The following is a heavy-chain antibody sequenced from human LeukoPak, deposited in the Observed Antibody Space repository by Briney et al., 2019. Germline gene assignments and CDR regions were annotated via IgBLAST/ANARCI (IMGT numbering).Heavy chain of an antibody. CDR3: ARETSTQCSGGSCFFDY. CDR2: FYSGGST. J-gene: IGHJ4*02. D-gene: IGHD2-15*01. V-gene: IGHV3-66*02. CDR1: GFSVSSNY. Sequence: GGFLRLSCAASGFSVSSNYMSWVRQAPGKGLEWVSVFYSGGSTYYADSVKGRFTISRDTSKNTLYLQMNSLRVEDTAVYYRARETSTQCSGGSCFFDYWGQGTLVTVSS.